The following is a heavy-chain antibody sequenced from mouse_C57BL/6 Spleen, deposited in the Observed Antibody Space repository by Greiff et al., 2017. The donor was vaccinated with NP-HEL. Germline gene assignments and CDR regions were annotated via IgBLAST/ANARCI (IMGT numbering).Heavy chain of an antibody. CDR3: ARDGYGNYAMDY. V-gene: IGHV5-16*01. CDR2: INYDGSST. Sequence: EVKLMESEGGLVQPGSSMKLSCTASGFTFSDYYMAWVRQVPEKGLEWVANINYDGSSTYYLDSLKSRFIILRDNAKNILYLQMSSLKSEDTATYYCARDGYGNYAMDYWGQGTSVTVSS. CDR1: GFTFSDYY. J-gene: IGHJ4*01. D-gene: IGHD2-1*01.